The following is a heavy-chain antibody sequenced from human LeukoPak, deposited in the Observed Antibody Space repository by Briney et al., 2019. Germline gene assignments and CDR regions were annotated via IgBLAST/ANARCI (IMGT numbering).Heavy chain of an antibody. V-gene: IGHV3-21*01. CDR3: ASDDSASYYYDSSGYFSFSY. Sequence: GGSLRPSCAASGFTFSSYSMNWVRQAPGKGLEWVSSISSSSSYIYYADSVKGRFTISRDNAKNSLYLQMNSLRAEDTAVYYCASDDSASYYYDSSGYFSFSYWGQGTLVTVSS. D-gene: IGHD3-22*01. CDR2: ISSSSSYI. J-gene: IGHJ4*02. CDR1: GFTFSSYS.